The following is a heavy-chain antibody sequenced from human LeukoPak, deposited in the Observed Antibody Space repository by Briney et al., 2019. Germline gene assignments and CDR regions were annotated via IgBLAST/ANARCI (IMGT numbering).Heavy chain of an antibody. CDR2: INPSGGST. CDR3: ARSIIVGAPRGWFDP. J-gene: IGHJ5*02. Sequence: GASVKVSCKASGGTFSSYAISWVRQAPGQGLEWMGIINPSGGSTSYAQKFQGRVTMTRDTSTSTVYMELSSLRSEDTAVYYCARSIIVGAPRGWFDPWGQGTLVTVSS. CDR1: GGTFSSYA. D-gene: IGHD1-26*01. V-gene: IGHV1-46*01.